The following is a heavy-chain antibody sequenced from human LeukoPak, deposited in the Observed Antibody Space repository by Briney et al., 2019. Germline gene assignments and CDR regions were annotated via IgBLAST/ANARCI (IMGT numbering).Heavy chain of an antibody. J-gene: IGHJ4*02. CDR3: ASRRVAYSGSPSYY. Sequence: SETLSLTPAHHGGSFMGYYWSSIRQPPGKGLEWIGEINHSGSTNYNPSLKTRVTISVDTSKTQFSLKLSSVTAAHTTLYYCASRRVAYSGSPSYYWGQGTLVTVSS. V-gene: IGHV4-34*01. D-gene: IGHD5-12*01. CDR2: INHSGST. CDR1: GGSFMGYY.